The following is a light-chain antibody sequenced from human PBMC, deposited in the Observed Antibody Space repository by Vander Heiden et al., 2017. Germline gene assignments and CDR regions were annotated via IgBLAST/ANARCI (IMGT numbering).Light chain of an antibody. CDR3: QAWHSSTVV. J-gene: IGLJ2*01. CDR2: QDS. Sequence: YELTQPPSVSVSPGQTASITCSGDKLGDKYACWYQQKPGQSPVLVIYQDSKRPSGIPERFSGSNSGNTATLTISGTQAMDEADYYCQAWHSSTVVFGGGTQLTVL. V-gene: IGLV3-1*01. CDR1: KLGDKY.